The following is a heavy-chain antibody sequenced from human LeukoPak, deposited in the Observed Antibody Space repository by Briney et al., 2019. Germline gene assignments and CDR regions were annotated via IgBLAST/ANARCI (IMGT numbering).Heavy chain of an antibody. CDR1: GFTFSSYS. CDR2: ISSSSSYI. J-gene: IGHJ4*02. V-gene: IGHV3-21*01. CDR3: ARGMIVPRGFDY. D-gene: IGHD3-22*01. Sequence: PGGSLRPSCAASGFTFSSYSMNWVRQAPGKGLEWVSSISSSSSYIYYADSVKGRFTISRDNAKNSLYLQMNSLRAEDTAVYYCARGMIVPRGFDYWGQGTLVTVSS.